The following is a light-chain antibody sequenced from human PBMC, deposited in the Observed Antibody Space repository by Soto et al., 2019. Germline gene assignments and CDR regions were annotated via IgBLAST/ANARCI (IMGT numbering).Light chain of an antibody. J-gene: IGKJ1*01. CDR2: DAS. V-gene: IGKV1-5*01. Sequence: DIQMTQSPSTLSASVGDRVTITCRATQSVDIWLAWYQQKPGKGPELLVYDASVVQSGVPSRFSGSGSGAEFTLTISSLQPDDFATYYCQQYHTSWTFGQGTKVEI. CDR3: QQYHTSWT. CDR1: QSVDIW.